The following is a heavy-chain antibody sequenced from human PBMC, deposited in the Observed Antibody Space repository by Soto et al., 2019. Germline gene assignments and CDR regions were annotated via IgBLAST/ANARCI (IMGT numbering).Heavy chain of an antibody. Sequence: EVQLLESGGGLVQPGGSLRLSCAASGFTFSSYTMNWVRQAPGKGLQWVSSLRGGDDGTFYADSVRGRFAISRDNSKTTLYLQMSGLRAEDTAIYYCAKGNMVGTVNGALNIWGQGTMVTVSS. J-gene: IGHJ3*02. CDR3: AKGNMVGTVNGALNI. CDR1: GFTFSSYT. V-gene: IGHV3-23*01. D-gene: IGHD1-26*01. CDR2: LRGGDDGT.